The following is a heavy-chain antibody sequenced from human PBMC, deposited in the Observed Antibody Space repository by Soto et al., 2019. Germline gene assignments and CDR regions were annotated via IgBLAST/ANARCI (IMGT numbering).Heavy chain of an antibody. CDR3: ARGKSYYGSGKGIYDYYSLDV. Sequence: SVKVSCKSSGGTFSSYAINWVRQAPGQGLEWMGGVIPVFGLATYAQKVQGRVTITADKSTNTAYMEVSSLRSEDTAVYYCARGKSYYGSGKGIYDYYSLDVWGQGTTVTVSS. J-gene: IGHJ6*02. D-gene: IGHD3-10*01. CDR2: VIPVFGLA. V-gene: IGHV1-69*10. CDR1: GGTFSSYA.